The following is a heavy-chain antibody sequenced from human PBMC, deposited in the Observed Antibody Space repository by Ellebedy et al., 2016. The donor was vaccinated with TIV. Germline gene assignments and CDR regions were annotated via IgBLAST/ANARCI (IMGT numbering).Heavy chain of an antibody. Sequence: AASVKVSCRASGYTFASYGVSWVRQAPGQGLEWMGWISAYKGNTNYPPKFQGRVTMTADTSTNTAYLELRSLRSDDTAVYYCARDDLAYYYGLDVWGQGTTVTVSS. V-gene: IGHV1-18*04. CDR1: GYTFASYG. D-gene: IGHD3-3*01. CDR3: ARDDLAYYYGLDV. CDR2: ISAYKGNT. J-gene: IGHJ6*02.